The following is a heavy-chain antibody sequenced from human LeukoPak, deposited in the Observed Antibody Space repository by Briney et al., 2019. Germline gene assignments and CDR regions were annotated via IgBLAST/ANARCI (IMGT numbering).Heavy chain of an antibody. CDR3: ARRDSSGYSFDS. CDR1: GYSFSIYW. J-gene: IGHJ5*01. D-gene: IGHD3-22*01. Sequence: RLGESLKISCKGSGYSFSIYWIAWVRQMPGKGLEWMGNIYPGDSDIRYSPSFQGQVTFSADKSISTAYLQWSSLKASDTAMYYCARRDSSGYSFDSWGQGTLVTVSS. CDR2: IYPGDSDI. V-gene: IGHV5-51*01.